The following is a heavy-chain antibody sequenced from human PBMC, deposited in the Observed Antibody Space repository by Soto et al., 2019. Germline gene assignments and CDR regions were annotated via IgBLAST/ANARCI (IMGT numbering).Heavy chain of an antibody. Sequence: QVQLQESGPGLVKPSETLSLTCTVSGGSISSYYWSWIRQPPGKGLEWIGYIYYSGSTNYNPSLKNRLTISVDTSKNQFPLKLSSVTAADTAVYYCARSSDPYYYYYGMDVWGQGTTVTVSS. V-gene: IGHV4-59*01. CDR2: IYYSGST. J-gene: IGHJ6*02. CDR3: ARSSDPYYYYYGMDV. CDR1: GGSISSYY.